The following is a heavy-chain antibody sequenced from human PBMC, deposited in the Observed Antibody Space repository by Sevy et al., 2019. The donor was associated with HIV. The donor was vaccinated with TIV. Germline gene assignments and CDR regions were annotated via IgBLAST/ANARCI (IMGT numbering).Heavy chain of an antibody. J-gene: IGHJ4*02. CDR3: ARGSMIVVVIRAPSFDY. D-gene: IGHD3-22*01. CDR1: GGSFSGYY. V-gene: IGHV4-34*01. CDR2: INHSGST. Sequence: SDTLSLTCAVYGGSFSGYYWSWIRQPPGKGLEWIGEINHSGSTNYNPSLKSRVTISVDTSKNQFSLKLSSVTAADTAVYYCARGSMIVVVIRAPSFDYWGQGTLVTVSS.